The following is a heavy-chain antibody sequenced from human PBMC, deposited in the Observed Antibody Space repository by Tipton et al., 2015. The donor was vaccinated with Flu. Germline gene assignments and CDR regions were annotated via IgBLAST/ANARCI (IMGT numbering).Heavy chain of an antibody. J-gene: IGHJ6*02. CDR1: GFTVSSNY. CDR3: ARARSRYCSSTSCWYYGMDV. Sequence: SGFTVSSNYMSWVRQAPGKGLEWVSVIYSGGSTYYADSVKGRFTISRDNSKNTLYLQMNSLRAEDTAVYYCARARSRYCSSTSCWYYGMDVWGQGTTVTVSS. V-gene: IGHV3-53*01. D-gene: IGHD2-2*01. CDR2: IYSGGST.